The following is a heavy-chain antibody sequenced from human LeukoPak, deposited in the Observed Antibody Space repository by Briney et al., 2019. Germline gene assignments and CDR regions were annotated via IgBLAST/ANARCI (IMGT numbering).Heavy chain of an antibody. Sequence: PGGSLRLSCAASGFTVSSNYMSWVRQAPGKGLEWVSVIYSGGSTYYADSVKGRFTISRDNSKNTLYLQMNSLRAEDTAVYYCARGRTGSGSYLLPPKYYFDYWGQGTLVTVSS. CDR3: ARGRTGSGSYLLPPKYYFDY. V-gene: IGHV3-53*01. CDR1: GFTVSSNY. D-gene: IGHD3-10*01. J-gene: IGHJ4*02. CDR2: IYSGGST.